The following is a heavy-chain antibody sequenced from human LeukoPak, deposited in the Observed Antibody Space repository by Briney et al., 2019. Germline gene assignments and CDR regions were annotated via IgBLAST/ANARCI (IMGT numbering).Heavy chain of an antibody. J-gene: IGHJ5*02. D-gene: IGHD6-13*01. CDR2: IRSGSSYT. Sequence: GGSLRLSCAASGFTFTDYYMSWIRQAPGEGLEWVSYIRSGSSYTNYAESVKGRFTISRDDAKNSLYLQMNSLRDEDTAVYYCARGSSPAYSSSWYDSWGQGTLVTVSS. CDR3: ARGSSPAYSSSWYDS. V-gene: IGHV3-11*05. CDR1: GFTFTDYY.